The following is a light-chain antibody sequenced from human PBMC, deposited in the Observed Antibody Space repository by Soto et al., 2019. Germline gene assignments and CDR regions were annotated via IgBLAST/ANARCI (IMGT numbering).Light chain of an antibody. CDR3: QQYGSSGT. J-gene: IGKJ1*01. V-gene: IGKV3-20*01. Sequence: EIVLTQSPGTLSLSPRERATLSCRASQSVTSSYLAWYQQKPGQAPRLLIYAASSRATGIPDRFSGSGSGTDFTLTISRLEPEDFAVYYCQQYGSSGTFGQGTKVEIK. CDR1: QSVTSSY. CDR2: AAS.